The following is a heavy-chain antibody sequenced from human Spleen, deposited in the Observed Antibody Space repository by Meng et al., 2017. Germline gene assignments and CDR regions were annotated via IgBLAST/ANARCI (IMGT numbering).Heavy chain of an antibody. V-gene: IGHV5-51*01. CDR2: IYPGDSDT. J-gene: IGHJ5*02. D-gene: IGHD6-13*01. Sequence: GESLKISWKGSGYSFTTYWIAWVRQMPGKGLEWMGIIYPGDSDTRYSPSFQGQVTISADKSISTAYLQWSSLKASDTAIYYCARHRGVAAAGLNWFDPWGQGTLVTVSS. CDR3: ARHRGVAAAGLNWFDP. CDR1: GYSFTTYW.